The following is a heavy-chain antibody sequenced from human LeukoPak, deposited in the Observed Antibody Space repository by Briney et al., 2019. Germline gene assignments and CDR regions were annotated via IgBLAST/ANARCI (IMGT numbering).Heavy chain of an antibody. CDR1: GFTFSSYA. D-gene: IGHD2-2*01. CDR3: AKDIERGYCSSTSCYFY. CDR2: ISGSGGST. J-gene: IGHJ4*02. Sequence: GGSLRLSCAASGFTFSSYAMSWVRQAPGKGLEWVSAISGSGGSTYYADSVKGRFTISRDNSKNTLYLQMNSLRAEDTAVYYCAKDIERGYCSSTSCYFYWGQGTLVTVSS. V-gene: IGHV3-23*01.